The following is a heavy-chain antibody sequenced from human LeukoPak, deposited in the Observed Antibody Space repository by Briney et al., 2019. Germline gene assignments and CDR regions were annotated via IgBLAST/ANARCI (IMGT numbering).Heavy chain of an antibody. CDR2: IYSGGST. Sequence: GGSLRLSCAASGFTVSSNYMSWVRQAPGKGLGWVSVIYSGGSTYYADSVKGRFTISRDNSKNTLYLQMNSLRAEDTAVYYCARVTVAGTGTTIWGQGTLVTVSS. CDR1: GFTVSSNY. CDR3: ARVTVAGTGTTI. V-gene: IGHV3-53*01. D-gene: IGHD6-19*01. J-gene: IGHJ4*02.